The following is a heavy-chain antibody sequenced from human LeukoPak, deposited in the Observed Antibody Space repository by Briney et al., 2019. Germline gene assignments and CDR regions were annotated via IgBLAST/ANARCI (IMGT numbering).Heavy chain of an antibody. J-gene: IGHJ6*03. V-gene: IGHV1-69*04. CDR1: GGTFSSYA. Sequence: SVKVSCKASGGTFSSYAISWVRQAPGQGLEWMGRIIPILGIANYAQKFQGRVTITADKSTSTAYMELSSLRSEDTAVYYCARFLAAPGLYYYYIDVWGKGTTVTVSS. CDR2: IIPILGIA. CDR3: ARFLAAPGLYYYYIDV. D-gene: IGHD6-25*01.